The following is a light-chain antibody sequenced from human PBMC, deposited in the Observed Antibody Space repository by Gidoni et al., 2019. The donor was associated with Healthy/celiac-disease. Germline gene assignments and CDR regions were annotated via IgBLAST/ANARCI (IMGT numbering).Light chain of an antibody. CDR2: GAS. J-gene: IGKJ4*01. CDR3: QQRGRWPLT. V-gene: IGKV3-11*01. CDR1: QSLGTF. Sequence: EIVLTQSPATLSLSPGERATLSCRASQSLGTFLVWYQHKPGQAPRLLIYGASTRSTGLPARFSGGGSGTDFTLTIASLEPEDFAIYYCQQRGRWPLTFXGXTRVEI.